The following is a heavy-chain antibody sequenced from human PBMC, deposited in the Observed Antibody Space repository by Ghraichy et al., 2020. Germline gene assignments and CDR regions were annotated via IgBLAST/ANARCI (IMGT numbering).Heavy chain of an antibody. D-gene: IGHD1-20*01. CDR1: GFTFSSYS. V-gene: IGHV3-21*01. Sequence: GSLRLSCAASGFTFSSYSMNWVRQAPGKGLEWVSSISSSSSSIYYADSLKGRFTISRDNAKNSLYLQMNSLRAEDTALYYCARNLYGITASYYYYGMDVWGQGTTVTVSS. CDR2: ISSSSSSI. J-gene: IGHJ6*02. CDR3: ARNLYGITASYYYYGMDV.